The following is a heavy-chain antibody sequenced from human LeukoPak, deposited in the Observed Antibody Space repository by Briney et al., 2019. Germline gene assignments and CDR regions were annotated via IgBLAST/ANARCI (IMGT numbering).Heavy chain of an antibody. Sequence: PSETLSLTCTVSGGSISSSSYYWGWIRQPPGKGLEWIGNIYYSGSIYYNPSLKSRVTISLDTSENQFSLKLSSVTAADTAVYHCARARGYDSSGYPAYYFDYWGQGTLVTVSS. CDR1: GGSISSSSYY. J-gene: IGHJ4*02. D-gene: IGHD3-22*01. CDR2: IYYSGSI. CDR3: ARARGYDSSGYPAYYFDY. V-gene: IGHV4-39*07.